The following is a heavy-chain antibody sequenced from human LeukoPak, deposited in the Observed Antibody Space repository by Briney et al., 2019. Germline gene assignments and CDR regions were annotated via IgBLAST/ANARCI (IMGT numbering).Heavy chain of an antibody. J-gene: IGHJ4*02. V-gene: IGHV4-59*08. D-gene: IGHD3-22*01. Sequence: SETLSLTCTVSGGSIDPYYWSWIRQPPGGGLEWIGDIHYTGSTNYNPSLKSRVTISLDTSKNQISLRLSSVTAADTAVYNCARHIGYYDSSGYHGCFDFWGQGTLVPVSS. CDR1: GGSIDPYY. CDR2: IHYTGST. CDR3: ARHIGYYDSSGYHGCFDF.